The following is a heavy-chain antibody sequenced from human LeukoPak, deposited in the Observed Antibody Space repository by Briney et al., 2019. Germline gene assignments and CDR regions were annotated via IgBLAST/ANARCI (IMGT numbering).Heavy chain of an antibody. D-gene: IGHD2-2*02. V-gene: IGHV4-39*01. CDR1: GGSISSSSYY. J-gene: IGHJ4*02. CDR3: VRMTGSGRSRNRCYTAY. CDR2: IYDSGST. Sequence: SETLSLTCTVSGGSISSSSYYWGWIRQPPGKGLEWIGTIYDSGSTYYNPSLKSLVTISVYASKNQFSLKLSSVTDADTDVYYCVRMTGSGRSRNRCYTAYWGEGTLVTVYS.